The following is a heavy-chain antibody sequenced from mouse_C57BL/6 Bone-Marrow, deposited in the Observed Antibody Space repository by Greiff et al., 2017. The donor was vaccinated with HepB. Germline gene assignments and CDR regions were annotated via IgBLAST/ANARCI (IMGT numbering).Heavy chain of an antibody. J-gene: IGHJ2*01. CDR1: GYTFTSYW. V-gene: IGHV1-69*01. D-gene: IGHD3-2*02. Sequence: QVQLQQPGAELVMPGASVKLSCKASGYTFTSYWMHWVKQRPGQGLEWIGEIDPSDSYTNYNQQFKGKSTLTVDKSSSTAYMQLSSLTSEDSAVYYCAREETAQASYYFDYWGQGTTLTVSS. CDR3: AREETAQASYYFDY. CDR2: IDPSDSYT.